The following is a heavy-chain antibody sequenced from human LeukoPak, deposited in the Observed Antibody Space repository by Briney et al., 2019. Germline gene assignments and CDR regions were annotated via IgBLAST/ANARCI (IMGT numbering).Heavy chain of an antibody. CDR3: ARGVKTYYYDSSGYYYDY. V-gene: IGHV3-13*01. Sequence: GGSLRLSCAASGFTFSSYDMHWVRQATGKGPEWVSAIGTAGDTYYPGSVKGRFTISRENAKNSLYLQMNSLRAGDTAVYYCARGVKTYYYDSSGYYYDYWGQGTLVTVSS. CDR1: GFTFSSYD. CDR2: IGTAGDT. J-gene: IGHJ4*02. D-gene: IGHD3-22*01.